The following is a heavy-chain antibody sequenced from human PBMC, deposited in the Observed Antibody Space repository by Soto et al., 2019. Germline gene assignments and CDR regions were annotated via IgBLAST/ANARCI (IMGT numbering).Heavy chain of an antibody. CDR2: ISGSGGST. D-gene: IGHD3-22*01. Sequence: GGSLRLYCAASGFTFSSYAMSWVRQAPGKGLEWVSAISGSGGSTYYADSVKGRFTISRDNSKNTLYLQMNSLRAEDTAVYYCAKTYYYDISCLYYFDYWGQGTLVTVSS. J-gene: IGHJ4*02. CDR3: AKTYYYDISCLYYFDY. CDR1: GFTFSSYA. V-gene: IGHV3-23*01.